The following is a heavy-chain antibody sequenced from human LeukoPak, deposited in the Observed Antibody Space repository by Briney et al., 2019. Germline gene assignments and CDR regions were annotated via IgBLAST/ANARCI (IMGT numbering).Heavy chain of an antibody. J-gene: IGHJ6*02. CDR1: GFTFSSYG. V-gene: IGHV3-30*03. D-gene: IGHD5-12*01. Sequence: GGSLRLSCAASGFTFSSYGMHWVRQAPGKGLEWVAVISYDGSNKYYADSVKGRFTISRDNSKNTLYLQMNSLRAEDTAVYYCARGPGGYDWYGMDVWGQGTTVTVSS. CDR2: ISYDGSNK. CDR3: ARGPGGYDWYGMDV.